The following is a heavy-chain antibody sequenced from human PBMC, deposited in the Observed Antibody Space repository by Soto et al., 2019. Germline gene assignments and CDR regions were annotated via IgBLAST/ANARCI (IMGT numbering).Heavy chain of an antibody. CDR2: ISSSGST. CDR1: GASITTYY. CDR3: ARDLKEYCSDGKCNWFDP. V-gene: IGHV4-59*01. D-gene: IGHD2-15*01. J-gene: IGHJ5*02. Sequence: SETLSLTCTVSGASITTYYWSWIRQPPGKGLEWIGYISSSGSTDYNPSLKSRVTLSFDASKNQISLQVRSATAADAAVYYCARDLKEYCSDGKCNWFDPWGQGTLVTVS.